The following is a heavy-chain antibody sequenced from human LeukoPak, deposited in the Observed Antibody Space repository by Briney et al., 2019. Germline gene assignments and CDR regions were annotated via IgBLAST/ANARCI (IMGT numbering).Heavy chain of an antibody. D-gene: IGHD6-13*01. CDR3: AREVQRWQLGYYYYYYYMDV. V-gene: IGHV4-61*02. CDR2: IYPSGST. CDR1: GGSISSGTYY. J-gene: IGHJ6*03. Sequence: ASQTLSLTCTVSGGSISSGTYYWSWIRQPAGKELEWIGRIYPSGSTNYNPSLKSRVTISVDTSKNQFSLKLSSVTAADTAVYYCAREVQRWQLGYYYYYYYMDVWGKGTTVTVSS.